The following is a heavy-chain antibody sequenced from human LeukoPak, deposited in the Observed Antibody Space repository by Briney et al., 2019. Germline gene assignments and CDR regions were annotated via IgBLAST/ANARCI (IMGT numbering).Heavy chain of an antibody. CDR1: GFTFSSYA. CDR3: AKLGYSPQVLTGY. D-gene: IGHD6-13*01. CDR2: ISGSGGST. Sequence: GGSLRLSCAASGFTFSSYAMSWVRQAPGKGLEWVSAISGSGGSTYYADSVKGRFTLSRDNSKNTLYLQMNSLRAEDTAVYYCAKLGYSPQVLTGYWGQGTLVTVSS. J-gene: IGHJ4*02. V-gene: IGHV3-23*01.